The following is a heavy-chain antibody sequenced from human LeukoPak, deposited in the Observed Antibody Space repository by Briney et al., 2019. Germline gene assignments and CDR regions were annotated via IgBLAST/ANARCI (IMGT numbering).Heavy chain of an antibody. CDR1: GFTFSSYA. J-gene: IGHJ5*02. V-gene: IGHV3-30-3*01. D-gene: IGHD3-9*01. CDR3: ARANPYYDILTGPFDP. Sequence: GGSLRLSCAASGFTFSSYAMHWVRQAPGKGLEWVAVISYDGSNKYYADSVKGRFTISRDNSKNTLYLQMNSLRAEDTAVCYCARANPYYDILTGPFDPWGQGTLVTVSS. CDR2: ISYDGSNK.